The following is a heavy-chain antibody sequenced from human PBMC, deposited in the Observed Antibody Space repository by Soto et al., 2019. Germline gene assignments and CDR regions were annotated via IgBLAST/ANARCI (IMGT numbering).Heavy chain of an antibody. Sequence: SETLSLTCTVSGGSISSYYWSWIRQPPGKGLEWIGYIYYSGSTNYNPSLKSRVTISVDTSKNQFSLKLSSVTAADTAVYYCARVGRNYYDSSGYYRYYYGMDVWGQGTTVTAP. J-gene: IGHJ6*02. CDR1: GGSISSYY. CDR3: ARVGRNYYDSSGYYRYYYGMDV. V-gene: IGHV4-59*01. D-gene: IGHD3-22*01. CDR2: IYYSGST.